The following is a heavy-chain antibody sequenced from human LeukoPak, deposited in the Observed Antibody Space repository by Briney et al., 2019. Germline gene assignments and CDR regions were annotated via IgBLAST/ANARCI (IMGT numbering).Heavy chain of an antibody. CDR3: ARDSIAVAGTGRPDY. V-gene: IGHV3-30*04. CDR2: ISYDGSNK. CDR1: GFTFSSYA. J-gene: IGHJ4*02. D-gene: IGHD6-19*01. Sequence: GGSLRLSCAASGFTFSSYAMHWVRQAPGKGLEWVAVISYDGSNKYYADSVKGRFTISRDNSKNTLYLQMNSLRAEDTAVYYCARDSIAVAGTGRPDYWGQGTLVTDSS.